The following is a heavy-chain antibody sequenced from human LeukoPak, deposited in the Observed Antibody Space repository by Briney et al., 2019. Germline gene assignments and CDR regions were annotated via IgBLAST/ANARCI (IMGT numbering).Heavy chain of an antibody. CDR2: IKSKTDGGTT. J-gene: IGHJ3*02. V-gene: IGHV3-15*01. Sequence: GGSLRLSCAASGFTFSNAWMSWVRQAPGKGLEWVGRIKSKTDGGTTDYAAPVKGRFTISRDDSKNTPYLQMNSLKTEDTAVYYCTTSYTAMAAFDIWGQGTMVTVSS. CDR3: TTSYTAMAAFDI. CDR1: GFTFSNAW. D-gene: IGHD5-18*01.